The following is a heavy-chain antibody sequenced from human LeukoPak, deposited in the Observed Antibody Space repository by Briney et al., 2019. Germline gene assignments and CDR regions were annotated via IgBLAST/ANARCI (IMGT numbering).Heavy chain of an antibody. Sequence: SETLSLTCAVCGGSFSGYYWSWIRQPPGKGLEWIGEINHSGSTNYNPSLKSRVTISVDTSKNQLSLKLSSVTAADTAVYYCARHPTKDPDTAMVIEAFDIWGQGTMVTVSS. CDR2: INHSGST. CDR3: ARHPTKDPDTAMVIEAFDI. V-gene: IGHV4-34*01. J-gene: IGHJ3*02. CDR1: GGSFSGYY. D-gene: IGHD5-18*01.